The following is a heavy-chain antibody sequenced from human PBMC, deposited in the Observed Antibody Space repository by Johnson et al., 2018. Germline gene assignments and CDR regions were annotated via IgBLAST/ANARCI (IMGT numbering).Heavy chain of an antibody. CDR3: TRGDQ. Sequence: EVQLVESGGGLVQPGGSLKLSCAASGFTFSGSAMHWVRQASGKGLEWVGRIRSKTNYYPTAYSASVKGRFTISRDDSTNTGYLQMNSLKTEDTAVYYCTRGDQRGQGTLVTVSS. J-gene: IGHJ1*01. D-gene: IGHD3-16*01. V-gene: IGHV3-73*01. CDR2: IRSKTNYYPT. CDR1: GFTFSGSA.